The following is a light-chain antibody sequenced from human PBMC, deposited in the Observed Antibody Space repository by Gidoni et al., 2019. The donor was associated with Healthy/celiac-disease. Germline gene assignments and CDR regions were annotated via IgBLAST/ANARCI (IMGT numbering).Light chain of an antibody. V-gene: IGLV1-47*01. CDR3: AAWDDSLSGHVV. Sequence: TISCSGSSSNIGSNYVYWYQQLPGTAPKLLIYRNNQRPSGVPDRFSGSKSGTSASLAISGFRSEDEADYYCAAWDDSLSGHVVFGGGTKLTVL. J-gene: IGLJ2*01. CDR2: RNN. CDR1: SSNIGSNY.